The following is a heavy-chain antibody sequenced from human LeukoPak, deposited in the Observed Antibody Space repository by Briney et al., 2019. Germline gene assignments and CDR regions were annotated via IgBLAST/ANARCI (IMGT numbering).Heavy chain of an antibody. Sequence: GGSLRLSCAASGFTFSSYAMSWVRQAPGKGLEWVAVISYDGSNKYYADSVKGRFTISRDNSKNTLYLQMNSLRAEDTAVYYCAKGTYSFYGMDVWGQGTTVTVSS. V-gene: IGHV3-30*18. CDR2: ISYDGSNK. CDR1: GFTFSSYA. CDR3: AKGTYSFYGMDV. J-gene: IGHJ6*02. D-gene: IGHD6-13*01.